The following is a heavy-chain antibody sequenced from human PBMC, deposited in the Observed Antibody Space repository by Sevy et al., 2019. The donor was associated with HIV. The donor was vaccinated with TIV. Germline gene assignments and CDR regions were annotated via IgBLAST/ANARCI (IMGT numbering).Heavy chain of an antibody. J-gene: IGHJ6*02. D-gene: IGHD2-15*01. CDR2: ISSSSSYI. CDR1: GFTFSSYS. CDR3: ARAPYCSGGSCYETYYYYGMDV. Sequence: GGPLRLSCAASGFTFSSYSMNWVRQAPGKGLEWVSSISSSSSYIYYADSVKGRFTISRDNAKNSLYLQMNSLRAEDRAVYYCARAPYCSGGSCYETYYYYGMDVWGQGTTVTVSS. V-gene: IGHV3-21*01.